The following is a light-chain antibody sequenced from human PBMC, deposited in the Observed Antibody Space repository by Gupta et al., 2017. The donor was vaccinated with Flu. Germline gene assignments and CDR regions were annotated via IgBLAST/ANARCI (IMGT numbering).Light chain of an antibody. J-gene: IGLJ1*01. Sequence: QLVLTQSPSASASLGASVKLTCTLSSGHSSYAIAWHQQQPEKGPRDLMKLNSDGSHSKGDGIPDRFSGSSSGAERYLTISSLQSEDEADYYCQTWGTGIFGTGTKVTVL. CDR3: QTWGTGI. CDR1: SGHSSYA. CDR2: LNSDGSH. V-gene: IGLV4-69*01.